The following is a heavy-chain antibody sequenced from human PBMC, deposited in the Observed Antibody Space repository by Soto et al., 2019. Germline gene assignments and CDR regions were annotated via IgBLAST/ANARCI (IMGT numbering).Heavy chain of an antibody. CDR2: IYSIDTT. Sequence: EVQLVESGGGLIQPGGSLRLSCAASGFTVSGNYMSWVRQAPGKGLEWVSVIYSIDTTYYADSVKGRFTISRDSFKNTLYLQMNSLRPEDTAVYYCAGRLAAAARVEDLWGQGTTVTVSS. J-gene: IGHJ6*02. CDR1: GFTVSGNY. D-gene: IGHD6-13*01. V-gene: IGHV3-53*01. CDR3: AGRLAAAARVEDL.